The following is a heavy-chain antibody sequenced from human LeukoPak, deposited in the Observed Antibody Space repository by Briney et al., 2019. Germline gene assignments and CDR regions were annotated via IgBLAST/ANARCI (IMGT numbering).Heavy chain of an antibody. Sequence: GESLRLSCAASGFTFTTYWMSWVRQAPGQGLEWVANIKQDGTEKYYVDSVKGRFTISRDNAKNSLYLQMNSLRVEDTAVYYCARDRGRYYMDVWGKGTTVTISS. D-gene: IGHD6-25*01. V-gene: IGHV3-7*01. J-gene: IGHJ6*03. CDR1: GFTFTTYW. CDR2: IKQDGTEK. CDR3: ARDRGRYYMDV.